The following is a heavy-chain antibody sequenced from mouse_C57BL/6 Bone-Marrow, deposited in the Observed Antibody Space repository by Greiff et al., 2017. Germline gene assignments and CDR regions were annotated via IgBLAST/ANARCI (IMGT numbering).Heavy chain of an antibody. CDR2: IDPSDSYT. Sequence: QVQLQPSGAELVKPGASVKLSCKASGYTFTSYWMQWVKQRPGQGLEWIGEIDPSDSYTNYNQKFKGKATLTVDTSSSTAYMQLSSLTSEDSAVYYCARGGDYYGSSYYYAMDYWGQGTSVTVSS. CDR3: ARGGDYYGSSYYYAMDY. V-gene: IGHV1-50*01. CDR1: GYTFTSYW. J-gene: IGHJ4*01. D-gene: IGHD1-1*01.